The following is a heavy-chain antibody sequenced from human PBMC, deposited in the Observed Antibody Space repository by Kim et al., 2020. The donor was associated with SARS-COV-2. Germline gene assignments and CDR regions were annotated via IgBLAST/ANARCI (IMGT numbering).Heavy chain of an antibody. J-gene: IGHJ3*01. CDR3: GRGKGSCAIDAFAV. Sequence: GGSLRLSCEASGFIFSTAGMHWVRQAPGKGLEWVGVVWNDGSNKIYADSVKGRFTISRDNSKNTMSLQMNSLRVEDTAVYYCGRGKGSCAIDAFAVWGQG. CDR1: GFIFSTAG. CDR2: VWNDGSNK. V-gene: IGHV3-33*01. D-gene: IGHD6-19*01.